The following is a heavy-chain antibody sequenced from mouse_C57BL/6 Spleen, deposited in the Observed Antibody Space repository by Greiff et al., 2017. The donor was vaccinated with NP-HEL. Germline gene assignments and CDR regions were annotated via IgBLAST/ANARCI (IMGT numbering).Heavy chain of an antibody. V-gene: IGHV5-9*04. CDR2: ISGGGGNT. Sequence: EVKLMESGGGLVKPGGSLKLSCAASGFTFSSYTMSWVRQTPEPRLEWVATISGGGGNTYYPDRVKGRFTISRDNAKNTLYLQRSSRRSEDTAVDYCARQGSNYFSWFAYWGQGTLVTVSA. CDR3: ARQGSNYFSWFAY. CDR1: GFTFSSYT. D-gene: IGHD2-5*01. J-gene: IGHJ3*01.